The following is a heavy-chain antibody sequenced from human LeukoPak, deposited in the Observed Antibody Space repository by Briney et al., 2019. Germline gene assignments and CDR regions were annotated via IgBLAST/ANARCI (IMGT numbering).Heavy chain of an antibody. D-gene: IGHD3-10*01. V-gene: IGHV3-21*01. CDR3: AKDPTMVRGVGGFDY. J-gene: IGHJ4*02. CDR2: ITSSSSYT. CDR1: GITFSNYN. Sequence: GGSLRLSCAAPGITFSNYNMNWVRQAPGKGLEWISSITSSSSYTFYADSVKGRFTISRDNAKNSLYLQMNSLRAEDTAVYYCAKDPTMVRGVGGFDYWGQGTLVTVSS.